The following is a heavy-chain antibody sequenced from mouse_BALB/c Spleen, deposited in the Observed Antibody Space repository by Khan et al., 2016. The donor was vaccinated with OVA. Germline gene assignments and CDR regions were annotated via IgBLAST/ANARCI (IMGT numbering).Heavy chain of an antibody. CDR1: GFAFSTYD. D-gene: IGHD1-1*01. CDR2: ISSSGNT. V-gene: IGHV5-12-1*01. J-gene: IGHJ4*01. Sequence: EVELVESGGGLVKPGGSLKLSCAASGFAFSTYDMSWVRQTPEKRLEWVTFISSSGNTYYPDTVKGRFTISRDNAKNTLSLQMSSLRSEDTAMYFCARHGGNYVDYARDYWGQGTSVTVSS. CDR3: ARHGGNYVDYARDY.